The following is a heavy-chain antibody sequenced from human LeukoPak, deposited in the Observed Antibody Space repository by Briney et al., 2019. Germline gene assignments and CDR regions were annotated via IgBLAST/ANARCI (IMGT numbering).Heavy chain of an antibody. Sequence: PGGSLRLSCAASGFTFSSYMMTWVRQAPGKGLEWVATMSQDGHYVYYVDSVKGRFYISRDNARNSLYLQMDSLRAEDTAVYYCAREYYSSFDFCGQGALVTVSS. CDR3: AREYYSSFDF. D-gene: IGHD2-21*01. J-gene: IGHJ4*02. V-gene: IGHV3-7*01. CDR2: MSQDGHYV. CDR1: GFTFSSYM.